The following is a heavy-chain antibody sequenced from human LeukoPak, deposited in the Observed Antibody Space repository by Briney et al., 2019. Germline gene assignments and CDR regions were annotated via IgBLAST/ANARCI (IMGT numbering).Heavy chain of an antibody. CDR1: VYTFTDYY. V-gene: IGHV1-2*02. CDR2: INPNSGGT. J-gene: IGHJ4*02. Sequence: ASVKVSFKASVYTFTDYYMHWVRQAPGQTLEWMGWINPNSGGTNYPQKFQCRVTMTRDTSISTAYMELSRLRSDDTAVYYCARGYYGGLAWCDYWGQGTLVTVSS. CDR3: ARGYYGGLAWCDY. D-gene: IGHD4-23*01.